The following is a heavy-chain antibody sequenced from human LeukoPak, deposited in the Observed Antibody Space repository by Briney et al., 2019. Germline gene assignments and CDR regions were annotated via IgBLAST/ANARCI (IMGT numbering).Heavy chain of an antibody. CDR2: ISSNGGTT. J-gene: IGHJ4*02. Sequence: GGSLRLSCSVSGFTFSIYAMHWVRQAPGKGLEYVSAISSNGGTTYYANSVKGRFTISRDNSKNTLYLQMGSLRAEDVAVYYCARGGDRGYSYGYYFDYWGQGTLVTVSS. CDR3: ARGGDRGYSYGYYFDY. D-gene: IGHD5-18*01. CDR1: GFTFSIYA. V-gene: IGHV3-64*01.